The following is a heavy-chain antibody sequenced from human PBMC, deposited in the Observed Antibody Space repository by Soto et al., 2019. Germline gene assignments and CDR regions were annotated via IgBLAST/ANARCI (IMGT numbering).Heavy chain of an antibody. CDR2: IVNDGSDR. V-gene: IGHV3-33*01. CDR3: ARDDDYEANGLDY. J-gene: IGHJ4*02. D-gene: IGHD4-17*01. Sequence: GGSLRLSCVGSGFTFSRYGMHWLRQAPGEGLEGMAVIVNDGSDRDYAASVAGRFTISRDNSKNTLYLQMDNLGVDDTAMYYCARDDDYEANGLDYWGQGTLVTVSS. CDR1: GFTFSRYG.